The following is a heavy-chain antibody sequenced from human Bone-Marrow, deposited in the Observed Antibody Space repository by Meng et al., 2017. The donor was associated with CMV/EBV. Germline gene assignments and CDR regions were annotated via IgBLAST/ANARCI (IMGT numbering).Heavy chain of an antibody. Sequence: GGSLRLPYEASESTFDDYGIYWVRQGPGKGLEWVSSISSSSSYIYYADSVKGRFTISRDNAKNSLYLQMNSLRAEDTAVYYCARAQSSSWSHNWFDPWGKGTLVTV. CDR3: ARAQSSSWSHNWFDP. CDR1: ESTFDDYG. CDR2: ISSSSSYI. V-gene: IGHV3-21*01. D-gene: IGHD6-13*01. J-gene: IGHJ5*02.